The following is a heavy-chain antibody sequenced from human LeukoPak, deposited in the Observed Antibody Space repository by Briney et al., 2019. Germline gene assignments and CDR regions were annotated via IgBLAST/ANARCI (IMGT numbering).Heavy chain of an antibody. V-gene: IGHV4-34*01. D-gene: IGHD7-27*01. CDR3: ARRFGWNRGNYYYYYYYMDV. Sequence: SETLSLTCAVYGGSFSGYYWSWIRQPPGKGLEWIGEINHSGSTNYNPSLKSRVTIPVDTSKNQFSLKLSSVTAADTAVYYCARRFGWNRGNYYYYYYYMDVWGKGTTVTVSS. CDR1: GGSFSGYY. J-gene: IGHJ6*03. CDR2: INHSGST.